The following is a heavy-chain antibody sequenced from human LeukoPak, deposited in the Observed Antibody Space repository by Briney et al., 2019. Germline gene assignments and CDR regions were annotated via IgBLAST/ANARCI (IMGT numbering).Heavy chain of an antibody. V-gene: IGHV4-61*01. CDR3: ARDPYGYYMDV. CDR1: GYSISSGYY. J-gene: IGHJ6*03. D-gene: IGHD4-17*01. Sequence: SETLSLTCTVSGYSISSGYYWSWIRQPPGKGLEWIGYIYYSGSTNYNPSLKSRVTISVDTSKNQFSLKLSSVTAADTAVYYCARDPYGYYMDVWGKGTTVTISS. CDR2: IYYSGST.